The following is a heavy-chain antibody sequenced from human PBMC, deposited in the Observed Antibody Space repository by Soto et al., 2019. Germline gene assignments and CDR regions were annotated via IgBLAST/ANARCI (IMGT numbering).Heavy chain of an antibody. D-gene: IGHD3-3*01. Sequence: SETLSLTCAVSGYSISSGYYWGWIRQPPGKGLEWIGSIYYSGSTCYNPSLKSRVTISVDTSKNQFSLKLSSVTAADTAVYYCARQTLRITIFGVVNNFDYWGQGTLVTVSS. CDR3: ARQTLRITIFGVVNNFDY. CDR1: GYSISSGYY. CDR2: IYYSGST. V-gene: IGHV4-38-2*01. J-gene: IGHJ4*02.